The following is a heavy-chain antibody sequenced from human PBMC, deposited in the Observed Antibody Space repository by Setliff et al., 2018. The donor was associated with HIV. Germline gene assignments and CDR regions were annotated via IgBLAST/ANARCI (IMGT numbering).Heavy chain of an antibody. Sequence: PGESLKISCKGSGYYFTTFWIAWVRQMPGKGLEWMGFIYPADSHTTYSPSFQGQVTMTTDTSTDTVYLELRSLASDDTAIYYCAREAPRYASGAFDMWGLGTMVTVSS. J-gene: IGHJ3*02. CDR2: IYPADSHT. CDR1: GYYFTTFW. D-gene: IGHD3-10*01. V-gene: IGHV5-51*01. CDR3: AREAPRYASGAFDM.